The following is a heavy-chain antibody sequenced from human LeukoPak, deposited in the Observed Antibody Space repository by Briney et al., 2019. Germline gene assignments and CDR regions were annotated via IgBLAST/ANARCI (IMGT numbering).Heavy chain of an antibody. V-gene: IGHV3-9*01. CDR3: AKDKGAVGAYGMDA. D-gene: IGHD2-15*01. CDR1: GFTFDDYA. J-gene: IGHJ6*02. Sequence: GGSLRLSCAASGFTFDDYAMHWVRQAPGKGLEWVSGISWNSGSIGYADSVKGRFTISRDNAKNSLYLQMNSLRAEDTALYYCAKDKGAVGAYGMDAWGQGTTVTVSS. CDR2: ISWNSGSI.